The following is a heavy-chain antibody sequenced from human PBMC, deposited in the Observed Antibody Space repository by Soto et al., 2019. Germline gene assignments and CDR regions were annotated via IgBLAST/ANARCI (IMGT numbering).Heavy chain of an antibody. J-gene: IGHJ4*02. CDR3: ARIAGTVLTYFNX. D-gene: IGHD3-9*01. V-gene: IGHV1-46*01. CDR2: INPISGAT. CDR1: RYSFTNFH. Sequence: VSVEVSCKASRYSFTNFHIHWVRQATGQGLQRLGVINPISGATTYKQKFQGRVTMTRDTSTRTVYMVLSDLRSEDTAVYYCARIAGTVLTYFNXWGQGTPVTVSX.